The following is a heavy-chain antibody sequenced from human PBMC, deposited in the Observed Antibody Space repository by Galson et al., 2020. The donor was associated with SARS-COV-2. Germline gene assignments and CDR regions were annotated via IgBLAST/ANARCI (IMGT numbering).Heavy chain of an antibody. D-gene: IGHD3-22*01. Sequence: ETSETLSLTCTVSGGSISSYYWSWIRQPPGKGLEWIGYIYYSGSTNYNPPLKSRVTISVDTSKNQFSLKLSSVTAADTAVYYCARHLWPKNVLFYDSSGWDDAFDIWGQGTMVTVSS. CDR1: GGSISSYY. CDR3: ARHLWPKNVLFYDSSGWDDAFDI. CDR2: IYYSGST. J-gene: IGHJ3*02. V-gene: IGHV4-59*08.